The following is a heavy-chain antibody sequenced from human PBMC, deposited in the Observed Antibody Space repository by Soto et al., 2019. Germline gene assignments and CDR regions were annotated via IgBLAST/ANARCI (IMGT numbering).Heavy chain of an antibody. V-gene: IGHV3-30*04. CDR3: AREAYGGKGVPDY. Sequence: QVQLVESGGGVVQPGRSLRLSCAASEFTFSSYAMHWVRQAPGKGLEWVAVISSDGNNKYYADSVKGRFTISRDNSKNTLYLQMNSLSPEDTAVYYWAREAYGGKGVPDYWGQGTLVTVSS. J-gene: IGHJ4*02. CDR1: EFTFSSYA. CDR2: ISSDGNNK. D-gene: IGHD4-17*01.